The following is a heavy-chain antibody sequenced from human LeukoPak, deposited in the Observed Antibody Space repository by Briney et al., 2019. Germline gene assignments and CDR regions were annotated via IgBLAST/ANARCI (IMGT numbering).Heavy chain of an antibody. D-gene: IGHD5-18*01. Sequence: SETLSLTCTASGGSISSYYWSWIRQPPGKGLEWIGYIYYSGSTNYNPSLKSRVTISVDTSKNQFSLKLSSVTAADTAVYYCARSDTAMVTFDYWGQGTLVTVSS. CDR2: IYYSGST. CDR3: ARSDTAMVTFDY. J-gene: IGHJ4*02. V-gene: IGHV4-59*01. CDR1: GGSISSYY.